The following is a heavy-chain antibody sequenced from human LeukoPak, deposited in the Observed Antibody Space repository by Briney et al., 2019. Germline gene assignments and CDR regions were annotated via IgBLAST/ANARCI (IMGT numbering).Heavy chain of an antibody. J-gene: IGHJ4*02. Sequence: GESLKISYAASGFIFSSYGMYWVRQAPGKGLEWVAFIRYDGSNKYYEDSVKGRFTISRDNSKNTLYVQMSSLRVEDTAVYYCAKEGTVTPIDYWGQGTPVTVSS. CDR2: IRYDGSNK. V-gene: IGHV3-30*02. CDR3: AKEGTVTPIDY. D-gene: IGHD4-17*01. CDR1: GFIFSSYG.